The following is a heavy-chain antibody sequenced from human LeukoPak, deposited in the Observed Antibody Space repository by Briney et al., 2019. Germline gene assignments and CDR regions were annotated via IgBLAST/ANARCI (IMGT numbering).Heavy chain of an antibody. D-gene: IGHD4-17*01. CDR3: AKSATTVTSNFEY. Sequence: GGSLRLSCAASGFTFSTYSMTWVRQAPGKGLEWVSSISSGSSDISYADSVRGRFTISRDNSKNTVYLQMNSLRAEDTAVYYCAKSATTVTSNFEYWGQGTLVTVSS. CDR1: GFTFSTYS. J-gene: IGHJ4*02. V-gene: IGHV3-21*04. CDR2: ISSGSSDI.